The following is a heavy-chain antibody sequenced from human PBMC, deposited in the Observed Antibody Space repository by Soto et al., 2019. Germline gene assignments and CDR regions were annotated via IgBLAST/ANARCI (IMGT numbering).Heavy chain of an antibody. V-gene: IGHV2-5*02. CDR2: IYWDDDK. D-gene: IGHD6-19*01. J-gene: IGHJ5*02. CDR3: ALLIRDTSGWCSFDP. Sequence: QITLKESGPTLVKPTQTLTLTCTFSGFSLSTSGVGVGWIRQPPGKALEWLALIYWDDDKRYSPSLKSRLTINKDTSKNQVVLTMTNMDPVDTATYYCALLIRDTSGWCSFDPWGQGTLVTVSS. CDR1: GFSLSTSGVG.